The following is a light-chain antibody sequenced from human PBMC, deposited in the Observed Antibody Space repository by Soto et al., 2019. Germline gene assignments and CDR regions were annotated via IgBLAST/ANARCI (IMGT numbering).Light chain of an antibody. CDR3: SSRATNAGGDNWV. CDR2: EVS. V-gene: IGLV2-8*01. Sequence: QSALTQPPSASGSPGRSVTISCTGTSSDVGGYNFVSWYQQHPGKSPKLMIYEVSKRPSGVPDRFSGSKSGNTASLTVSGLQAEDEADYYCSSRATNAGGDNWVFGGGTKLTVL. CDR1: SSDVGGYNF. J-gene: IGLJ3*02.